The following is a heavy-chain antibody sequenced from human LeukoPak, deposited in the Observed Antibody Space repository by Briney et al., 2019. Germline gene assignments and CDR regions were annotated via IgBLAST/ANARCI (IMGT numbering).Heavy chain of an antibody. CDR1: GYTFTSYY. J-gene: IGHJ4*02. CDR3: ARGSYYDSSGYCPDY. CDR2: INPSGGST. D-gene: IGHD3-22*01. V-gene: IGHV1-46*01. Sequence: GASMKVSCKASGYTFTSYYMHWVRQAPGRGLEWMGIINPSGGSTSYAQKFQGRVTMTRDMSTSTVYMELSSLRSEDTAVYYCARGSYYDSSGYCPDYWGQGTLVTVSS.